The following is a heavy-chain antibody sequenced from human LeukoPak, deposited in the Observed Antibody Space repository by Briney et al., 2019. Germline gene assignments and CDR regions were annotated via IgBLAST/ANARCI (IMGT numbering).Heavy chain of an antibody. CDR2: ISSSSSYI. Sequence: GGSLRLSCAASGFTFSRYDMHWVRQAPGKGLEWVSSISSSSSYIYYADSVKGRFTISRDDAKNSLYLQMNSLRAEDTAVYYCAREMWDSSSWYGAFDIWGQGTMVTVSS. CDR1: GFTFSRYD. V-gene: IGHV3-21*01. D-gene: IGHD6-13*01. J-gene: IGHJ3*02. CDR3: AREMWDSSSWYGAFDI.